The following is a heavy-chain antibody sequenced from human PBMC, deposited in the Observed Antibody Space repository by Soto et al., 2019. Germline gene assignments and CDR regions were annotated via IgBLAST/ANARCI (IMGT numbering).Heavy chain of an antibody. J-gene: IGHJ5*02. CDR3: AADRGYDFWSGYYAFDP. D-gene: IGHD3-3*01. V-gene: IGHV1-58*01. CDR2: IVVGSGNT. Sequence: ASVKVSCKASGFTFTSSAVQWVRQARGQRLEWIGWIVVGSGNTNYAQKFQERVTITRDMSTSTAYMELSSLRSEDTAVYYCAADRGYDFWSGYYAFDPWGQGTLVTVSS. CDR1: GFTFTSSA.